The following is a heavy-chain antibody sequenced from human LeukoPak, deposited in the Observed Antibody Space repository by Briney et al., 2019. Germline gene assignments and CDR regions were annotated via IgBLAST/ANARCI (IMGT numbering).Heavy chain of an antibody. J-gene: IGHJ6*02. V-gene: IGHV1-2*02. Sequence: ASVKVSCKASGYTFTGYYVHWVRQAPGQGLEWMGWINPNSGGTNYAQKFQGRVTMTRDTSISTAYMELSRLRSDDTAVYYCARDLAKDYSNYGFLGYYYYGMDVWGQGTTVTVSS. D-gene: IGHD4-11*01. CDR2: INPNSGGT. CDR3: ARDLAKDYSNYGFLGYYYYGMDV. CDR1: GYTFTGYY.